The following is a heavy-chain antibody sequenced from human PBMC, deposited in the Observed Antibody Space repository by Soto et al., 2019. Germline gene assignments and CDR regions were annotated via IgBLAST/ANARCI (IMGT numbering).Heavy chain of an antibody. Sequence: DVQLVESGGGLVRPGGSLRLSCAASGFTFSNAWMYWVRQAPGKGLEWVGRIKTNADCATTDYAAPVQGRFTTSRNESRNTLFLHMNTLRPEYTGVYYCTTDRLVRGAMLYAFDIWGQGTLVTVSS. J-gene: IGHJ3*02. D-gene: IGHD3-16*01. CDR3: TTDRLVRGAMLYAFDI. V-gene: IGHV3-15*07. CDR1: GFTFSNAW. CDR2: IKTNADCATT.